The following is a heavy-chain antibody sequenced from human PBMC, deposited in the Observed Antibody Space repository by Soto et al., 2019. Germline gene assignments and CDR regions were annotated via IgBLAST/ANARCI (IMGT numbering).Heavy chain of an antibody. D-gene: IGHD3-10*01. V-gene: IGHV2-5*02. CDR2: IYWDDDK. J-gene: IGHJ4*02. CDR1: GFSLSTSGVG. Sequence: QITLKESGPTLVKPTQTLTLTCTFSGFSLSTSGVGVGWIRQPPGKALEWLALIYWDDDKRYSPSLKSRLTITKDTSKNRVVLTMTNMDPVDTATYYCAHLTYYYGSGRVGYFDYWGQGTLVTVSS. CDR3: AHLTYYYGSGRVGYFDY.